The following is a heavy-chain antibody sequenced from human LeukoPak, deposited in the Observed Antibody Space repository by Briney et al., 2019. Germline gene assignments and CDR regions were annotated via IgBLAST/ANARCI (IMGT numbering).Heavy chain of an antibody. CDR2: MSPNGGST. CDR3: AKAGGYCSSTSCYLLD. Sequence: PGGSLRLSCAASGFTFSSYAMSWVRQAPGKGLEWVSSMSPNGGSTYYADSVKGRFTISRDNSKNTLYLQMNSLRAEDTAVYYCAKAGGYCSSTSCYLLDWGQGTLVTVSS. D-gene: IGHD2-2*01. CDR1: GFTFSSYA. V-gene: IGHV3-23*01. J-gene: IGHJ4*02.